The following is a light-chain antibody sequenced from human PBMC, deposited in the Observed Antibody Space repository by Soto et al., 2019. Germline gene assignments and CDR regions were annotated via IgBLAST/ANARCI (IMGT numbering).Light chain of an antibody. J-gene: IGKJ5*01. Sequence: EIELTQSPSTLSFTPGEKVTISCRASQSIRSESLAWYQQKRGQAPRLVIFDASNRDSGMPERFRGSGSGTDFTLTISRLEPEDFAVYYCQEYDGSPISFGEGALLEV. V-gene: IGKV3-20*01. CDR2: DAS. CDR1: QSIRSES. CDR3: QEYDGSPIS.